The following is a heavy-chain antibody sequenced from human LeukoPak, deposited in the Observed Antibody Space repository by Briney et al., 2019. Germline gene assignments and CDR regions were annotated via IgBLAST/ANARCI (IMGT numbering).Heavy chain of an antibody. D-gene: IGHD2-15*01. CDR1: GLTLSSCA. CDR2: ISISGDT. Sequence: GGSLRLSCAASGLTLSSCAMSWVRQAPGKGLEWVSSISISGDTYYADSVKGRFTLSRDNSMDALYLQMNSLRVEDTAVYYCAKELRPNDYWGQGTLVTVSS. CDR3: AKELRPNDY. V-gene: IGHV3-23*01. J-gene: IGHJ4*03.